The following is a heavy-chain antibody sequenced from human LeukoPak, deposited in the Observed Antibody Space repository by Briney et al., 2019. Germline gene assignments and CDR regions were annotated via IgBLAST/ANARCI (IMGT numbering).Heavy chain of an antibody. J-gene: IGHJ4*02. Sequence: GASVKVSCKASGYTFTSYGISWVRQAPGQGLEWMGWISAYNGNTNYAQKLQGRVTMTTDTSTSTAYMELRSLRSDDTAVYYCARVHQGPSSSCSFDYWGQGTLLTVSS. CDR2: ISAYNGNT. CDR1: GYTFTSYG. V-gene: IGHV1-18*01. CDR3: ARVHQGPSSSCSFDY. D-gene: IGHD6-13*01.